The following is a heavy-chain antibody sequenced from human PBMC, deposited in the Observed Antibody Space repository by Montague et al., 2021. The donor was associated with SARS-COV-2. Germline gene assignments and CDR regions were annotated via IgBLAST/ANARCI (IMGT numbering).Heavy chain of an antibody. CDR2: IYYSGST. V-gene: IGHV4-59*08. Sequence: SETLSLTCTVSGGSISSYYWSWIRQPLGKGLEWIGYIYYSGSTNYNPSLKSRVTISVDTSKNQFSLKLSSVTAADTAVYYCARLGRGYSYAQSAFDIWGQGTMVTVSS. CDR3: ARLGRGYSYAQSAFDI. J-gene: IGHJ3*02. D-gene: IGHD5-18*01. CDR1: GGSISSYY.